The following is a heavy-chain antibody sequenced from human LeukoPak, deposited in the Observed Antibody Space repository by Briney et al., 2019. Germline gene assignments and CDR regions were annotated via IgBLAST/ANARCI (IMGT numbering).Heavy chain of an antibody. Sequence: GESLKISCKGSGYSFIGYWIGWVRQMPGKGLEWMGIISPGDSNTRYSPSFQGQVTMSADKSISTAYLQWSSLKASDTAMYYCARGRGATVITNFDYWGQGTLVTVSS. CDR3: ARGRGATVITNFDY. J-gene: IGHJ4*02. CDR1: GYSFIGYW. CDR2: ISPGDSNT. D-gene: IGHD4-17*01. V-gene: IGHV5-51*01.